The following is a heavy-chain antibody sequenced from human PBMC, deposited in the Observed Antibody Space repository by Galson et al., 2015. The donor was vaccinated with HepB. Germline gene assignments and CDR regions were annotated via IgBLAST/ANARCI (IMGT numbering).Heavy chain of an antibody. Sequence: SVKVSCKASGFNFMNYGIIWVRQAPGQGLEWMGLISNYNGNRNYVQKVMGRVTMTRDTSTSTVYMEVRSLRSDDTAVYYCARVPSPGVGNTRSPFYHFESVFWGQATPVT. D-gene: IGHD3-3*01. J-gene: IGHJ6*02. V-gene: IGHV1-18*04. CDR1: GFNFMNYG. CDR3: ARVPSPGVGNTRSPFYHFESVF. CDR2: ISNYNGNR.